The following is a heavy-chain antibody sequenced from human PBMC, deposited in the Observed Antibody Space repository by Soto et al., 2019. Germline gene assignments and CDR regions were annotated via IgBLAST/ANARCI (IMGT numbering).Heavy chain of an antibody. CDR1: GFTFSSYA. CDR2: ISGSGAFT. Sequence: GGSLRLSCAASGFTFSSYAMTWVRQAPGKGLEWVSTISGSGAFTYCADSVKGRFTISRDNSKNTLYLQMNSLRAGDTAVYYCAKRAYCTSTSCYDDYWGQGTLVTVSS. V-gene: IGHV3-23*01. D-gene: IGHD2-2*01. CDR3: AKRAYCTSTSCYDDY. J-gene: IGHJ4*02.